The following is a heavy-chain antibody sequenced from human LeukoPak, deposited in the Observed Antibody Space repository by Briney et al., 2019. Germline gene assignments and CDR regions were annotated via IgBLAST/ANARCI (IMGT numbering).Heavy chain of an antibody. J-gene: IGHJ4*02. D-gene: IGHD3-22*01. V-gene: IGHV4-39*07. CDR3: ASIYYDRPFDY. CDR1: GGSVGSSGYF. Sequence: SETLSLTCGVSGGSVGSSGYFWGWIRQPPGKGLEWIVSIYDSGSTYYNPSLKSRVTISVDTSKNQFSLKLSSVTAADTAVYYCASIYYDRPFDYWGQGTLVTVSS. CDR2: IYDSGST.